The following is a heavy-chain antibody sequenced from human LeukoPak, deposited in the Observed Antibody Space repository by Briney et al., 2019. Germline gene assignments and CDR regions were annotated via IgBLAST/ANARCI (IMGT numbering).Heavy chain of an antibody. D-gene: IGHD1-26*01. CDR1: GFTFSTYW. CDR2: IKGDGSEK. CDR3: AKDTPFGGN. J-gene: IGHJ4*02. Sequence: PGGSLRLSCAASGFTFSTYWMSWVRQAPGKGLEWVANIKGDGSEKNYVGSVKGRFTISRDNAKNSLYPQMNSLRAEDTAVYYCAKDTPFGGNWGQGTLVTVSS. V-gene: IGHV3-7*01.